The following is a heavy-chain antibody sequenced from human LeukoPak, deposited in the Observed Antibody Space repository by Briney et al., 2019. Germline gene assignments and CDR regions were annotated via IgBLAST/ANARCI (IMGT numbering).Heavy chain of an antibody. J-gene: IGHJ6*03. Sequence: ASVKVSCKASGGTFSSYAISWVRQAPGQGLEWMGGIIPICGTANYAQKFQGRVTITTDESTSTAYMELSSLRSEDTAVYYCASVGIAAAGSIGSGYYYYYMDVWVKGTTVTVSS. CDR1: GGTFSSYA. CDR2: IIPICGTA. CDR3: ASVGIAAAGSIGSGYYYYYMDV. V-gene: IGHV1-69*05. D-gene: IGHD6-13*01.